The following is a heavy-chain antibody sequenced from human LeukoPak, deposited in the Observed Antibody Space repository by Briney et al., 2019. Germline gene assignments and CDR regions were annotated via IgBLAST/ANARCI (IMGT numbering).Heavy chain of an antibody. D-gene: IGHD2-2*03. CDR2: IHYSGST. Sequence: SETLSLTCTVSGGSISSSSYYWGWIRQPPGKGLEWIGSIHYSGSTNYNPSLKSRVTISVDTSKNQFSLKLSSVTAADTAVYYCARGGYCSSTSCRAGYYYYDYMDVWGKGTTVTISS. J-gene: IGHJ6*03. V-gene: IGHV4-39*07. CDR3: ARGGYCSSTSCRAGYYYYDYMDV. CDR1: GGSISSSSYY.